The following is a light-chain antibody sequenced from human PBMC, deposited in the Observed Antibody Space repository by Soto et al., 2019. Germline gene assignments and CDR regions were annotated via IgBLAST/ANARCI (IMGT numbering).Light chain of an antibody. CDR1: TSNIGNNY. J-gene: IGLJ2*01. V-gene: IGLV1-51*01. CDR3: GAWDSSLSAVL. Sequence: QSVLTQPPSVSAAPGQQVTISCSGATSNIGNNYVSWYQQLPGTAPKLLIYDTNNRPSGSPDRFSGSKSGTSATLGLTGLQAGDEDVYYCGAWDSSLSAVLFGGGTKLTVL. CDR2: DTN.